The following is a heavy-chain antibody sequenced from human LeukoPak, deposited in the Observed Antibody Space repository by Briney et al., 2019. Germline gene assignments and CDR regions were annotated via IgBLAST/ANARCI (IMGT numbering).Heavy chain of an antibody. CDR3: ARGGPAYGGNHNWFDP. D-gene: IGHD4-23*01. CDR2: IYSGGGT. CDR1: GFTLSAEY. J-gene: IGHJ5*02. Sequence: GGSLRLSCAVSGFTLSAEYMSWVRQAPGRGLEWVSVIYSGGGTYYANSGKGRFTISRDTSKNTLFLQLSSLRAEDTAMYHCARGGPAYGGNHNWFDPWGQGTLVTVSS. V-gene: IGHV3-53*01.